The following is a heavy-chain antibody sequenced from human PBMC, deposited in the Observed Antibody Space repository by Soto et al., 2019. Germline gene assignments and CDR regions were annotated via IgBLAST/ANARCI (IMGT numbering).Heavy chain of an antibody. V-gene: IGHV4-30-2*01. CDR3: ARRVYGDGMDV. J-gene: IGHJ6*02. D-gene: IGHD4-17*01. CDR2: MYHSGST. CDR1: GGSISSGGYS. Sequence: PSETLSLTCAVSGGSISSGGYSWSWIRQPPGKGLEWIGYMYHSGSTYYNPSLKSRVTISVDTSKNQFSLKLSSVTAADTAVYYCARRVYGDGMDVWGQGTTVTVS.